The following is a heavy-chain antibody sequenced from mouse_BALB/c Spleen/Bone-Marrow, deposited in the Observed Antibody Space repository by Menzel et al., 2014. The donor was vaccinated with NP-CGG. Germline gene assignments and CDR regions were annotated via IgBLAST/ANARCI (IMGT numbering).Heavy chain of an antibody. J-gene: IGHJ2*01. V-gene: IGHV1-69*02. CDR1: GYTFTSYW. CDR2: IYPSDSYT. CDR3: TRSEYYFDY. Sequence: QVQLQQSGAELVRPGASVKLSCKASGYTFTSYWINWVKQRPGQGLEWIGNIYPSDSYTNYNQKFKDKATLTVDESSSTAYMQLSSPTSEDSAVYYCTRSEYYFDYWGQGTTLTVSS.